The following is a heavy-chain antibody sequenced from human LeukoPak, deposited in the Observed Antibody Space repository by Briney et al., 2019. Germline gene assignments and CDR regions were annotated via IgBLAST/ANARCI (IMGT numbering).Heavy chain of an antibody. J-gene: IGHJ2*01. V-gene: IGHV3-7*01. Sequence: GGSLRLSCAASGFIFSPYWVIWVRQAPGMGLEWVANMKEDGGEKFYVDSVRYRFTISKDNAKNSVYLQLDSLRVEDTGVYYCAIVRTEWYIDLWGRGTLVTVST. D-gene: IGHD2-8*02. CDR1: GFIFSPYW. CDR3: AIVRTEWYIDL. CDR2: MKEDGGEK.